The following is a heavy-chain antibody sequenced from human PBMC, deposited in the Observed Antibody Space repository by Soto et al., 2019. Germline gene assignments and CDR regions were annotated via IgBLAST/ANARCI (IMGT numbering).Heavy chain of an antibody. Sequence: TSETLSLTCTVSGGSISSGDYYWSWIRQPPGKGLEWIGYIYYSGSTYYNPSLKSRVTISVDTSKNQFSLKLSSVTAADTAVYYCARLWFGEPVDYWGQGTLVTVSS. D-gene: IGHD3-10*01. CDR1: GGSISSGDYY. CDR3: ARLWFGEPVDY. J-gene: IGHJ4*02. CDR2: IYYSGST. V-gene: IGHV4-30-4*01.